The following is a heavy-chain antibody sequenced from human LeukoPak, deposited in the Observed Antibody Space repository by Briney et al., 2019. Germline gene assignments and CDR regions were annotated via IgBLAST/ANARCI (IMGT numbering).Heavy chain of an antibody. CDR3: AKDSPLWFGELLGGGYFDY. CDR1: GFTLSDYY. CDR2: ISSSGSTL. V-gene: IGHV3-11*04. Sequence: GGSLRLSCAASGFTLSDYYMNWIRQAPGKGLEWVSYISSSGSTLYYADSVKGRFTISRDNAKNSLYLQMISLRAEDTAIYYCAKDSPLWFGELLGGGYFDYWGQGTLVTVSS. D-gene: IGHD3-10*01. J-gene: IGHJ4*02.